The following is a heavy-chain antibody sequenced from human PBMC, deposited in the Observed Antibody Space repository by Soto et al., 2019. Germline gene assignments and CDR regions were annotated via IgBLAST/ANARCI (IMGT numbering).Heavy chain of an antibody. V-gene: IGHV1-69*06. CDR3: ARDDIVVVTATAAYYYYGMDV. J-gene: IGHJ6*02. Sequence: ASVRVSCKASGGTFSSHAISWVRQAPGQGLEWMGGIIPIFGTANYAQKFQGRVMITADKSTSTAYMELSSLRSEDTAVYYCARDDIVVVTATAAYYYYGMDVWGQGTTVTVSS. D-gene: IGHD2-21*02. CDR1: GGTFSSHA. CDR2: IIPIFGTA.